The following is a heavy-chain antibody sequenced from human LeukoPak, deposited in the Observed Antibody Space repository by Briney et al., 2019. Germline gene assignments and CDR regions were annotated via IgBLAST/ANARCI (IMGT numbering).Heavy chain of an antibody. D-gene: IGHD2-2*01. V-gene: IGHV4-61*02. CDR1: GGSISSGSYY. CDR3: AKGPIPCSSTSCPRSAFDI. Sequence: SQTLSLTCTVSGGSISSGSYYWSWIRQPAGKGLEWIGRIYTSGSTNYNPSLKSRVTISVDTSKNQFSLKLSSVTAADTAIYYCAKGPIPCSSTSCPRSAFDIWGQGTMVTVSS. J-gene: IGHJ3*02. CDR2: IYTSGST.